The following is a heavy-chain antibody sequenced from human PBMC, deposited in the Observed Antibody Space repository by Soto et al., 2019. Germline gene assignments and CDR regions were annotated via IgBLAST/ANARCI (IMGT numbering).Heavy chain of an antibody. CDR1: GYTLTELS. CDR2: FDPEDGET. V-gene: IGHV1-24*01. Sequence: SVKVSCKVSGYTLTELSMHWVRQAPGKGLEWMGGFDPEDGETIYAQKFQGRVTMTEDTSTSTVYMELSSLRSEDTAVYYCARDKLRRDFWDYWGQGTLVTVSP. D-gene: IGHD3-3*01. J-gene: IGHJ4*02. CDR3: ARDKLRRDFWDY.